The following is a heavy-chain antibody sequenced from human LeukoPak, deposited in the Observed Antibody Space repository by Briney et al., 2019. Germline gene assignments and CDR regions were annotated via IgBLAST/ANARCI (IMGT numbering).Heavy chain of an antibody. Sequence: ASVKVSCRAPGYTFTSYGISWVRQAPGQGLEWMGWISAYNGNTNYARKLQGRVTMTTDTSTSTAYMELRSLRSDDTAVYYCARDCSGGSCPADYWGQGTLVTFSS. J-gene: IGHJ4*02. D-gene: IGHD2-15*01. CDR2: ISAYNGNT. CDR3: ARDCSGGSCPADY. V-gene: IGHV1-18*01. CDR1: GYTFTSYG.